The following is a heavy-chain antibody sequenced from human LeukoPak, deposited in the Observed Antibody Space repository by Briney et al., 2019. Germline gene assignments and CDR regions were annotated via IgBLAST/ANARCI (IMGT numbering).Heavy chain of an antibody. CDR1: GFSVSTNY. V-gene: IGHV3-66*01. D-gene: IGHD3-22*01. Sequence: GGSLRLSCAASGFSVSTNYMTWVRQAPGKGLEWVSLLYASGITQYADSVKGRFTISRDSSKNTLYLQMNNLRIEVTAVYYCARFPSSVSFHPVDYWGQGTLVTVSS. CDR2: LYASGIT. CDR3: ARFPSSVSFHPVDY. J-gene: IGHJ4*02.